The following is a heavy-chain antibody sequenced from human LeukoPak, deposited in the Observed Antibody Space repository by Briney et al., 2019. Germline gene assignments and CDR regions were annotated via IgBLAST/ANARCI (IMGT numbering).Heavy chain of an antibody. Sequence: ASVKVSCKASGYTFTTCYMHWVRQAPGQGREWMGIINPSGGSTTYAQKFQGRVTMTRDTSTSTVYMDLSSLSSEDTAVYYCARQKVEWELLPWSAFDIWGQGTMVTVSS. CDR1: GYTFTTCY. CDR3: ARQKVEWELLPWSAFDI. CDR2: INPSGGST. D-gene: IGHD1-26*01. V-gene: IGHV1-46*01. J-gene: IGHJ3*02.